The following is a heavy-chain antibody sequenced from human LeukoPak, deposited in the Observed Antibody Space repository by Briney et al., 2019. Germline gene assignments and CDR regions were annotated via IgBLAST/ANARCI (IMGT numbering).Heavy chain of an antibody. CDR3: AKNIAAPTTPFDY. J-gene: IGHJ4*02. CDR2: ISSTRSYT. Sequence: GGSLRLSCAASGFTFSDYYMNWIRQAPGKGLEWVSYISSTRSYTYYADSVKGRFTISRDNAKNSLYLQISSLRAEDTAVYYCAKNIAAPTTPFDYWGQGTLVTVSS. D-gene: IGHD6-13*01. CDR1: GFTFSDYY. V-gene: IGHV3-11*03.